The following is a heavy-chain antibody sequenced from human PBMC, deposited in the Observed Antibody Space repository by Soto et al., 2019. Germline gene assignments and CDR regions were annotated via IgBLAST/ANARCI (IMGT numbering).Heavy chain of an antibody. CDR2: IKSKIDGGTT. CDR3: TTGRYSSSLYFDS. V-gene: IGHV3-15*01. D-gene: IGHD6-6*01. CDR1: GITFSNAW. J-gene: IGHJ4*02. Sequence: EVQLVESGGDLVKPGGSRRVSCAASGITFSNAWMTWVRQAPGKGLEWVGRIKSKIDGGTTDYGVPVKGRFTISRDDSKNTLYLQMNSLKTEDTAVYYCTTGRYSSSLYFDSWGQGTLVTVSS.